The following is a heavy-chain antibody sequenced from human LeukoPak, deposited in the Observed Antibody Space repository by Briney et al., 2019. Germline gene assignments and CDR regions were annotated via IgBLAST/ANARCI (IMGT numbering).Heavy chain of an antibody. CDR3: AKETSLVGATKAFDY. CDR1: GFTFDDYA. V-gene: IGHV3-9*01. CDR2: ISWNSGSI. D-gene: IGHD1-26*01. Sequence: GRSLRLSCAASGFTFDDYAMHWVRQAPGKCLEWVSGISWNSGSIGYADSVKGRFTISRDNAKNSLYLQMNSLRAEDTALYYCAKETSLVGATKAFDYWGQGTLVTVSS. J-gene: IGHJ4*02.